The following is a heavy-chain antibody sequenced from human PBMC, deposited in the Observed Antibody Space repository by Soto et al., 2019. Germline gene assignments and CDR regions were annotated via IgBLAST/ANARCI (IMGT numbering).Heavy chain of an antibody. V-gene: IGHV1-2*02. Sequence: ASVKVSCKASGYTFTGYYMHWVRPAPGEGLEWMGWINPTSGGTNYAQKFQGRVTMTRDTSISTAYMELSRLRSDDTAVYYCGVRSRSFVPYYYYCRDVGGQGTTVTVS. CDR1: GYTFTGYY. CDR2: INPTSGGT. CDR3: GVRSRSFVPYYYYCRDV. D-gene: IGHD1-26*01. J-gene: IGHJ6*02.